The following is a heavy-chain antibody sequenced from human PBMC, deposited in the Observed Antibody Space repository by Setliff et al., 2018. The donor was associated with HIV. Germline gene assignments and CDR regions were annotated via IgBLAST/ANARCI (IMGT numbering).Heavy chain of an antibody. D-gene: IGHD3-3*01. Sequence: SETLSLTCTVSGGSISSGGYYWSWARQHPGKGLEWIGYIYYSGSTYYNPSLKSRVTISVDTSKNQFSLKLSSVTAADTAMYFCARESRNDFWSGYYRTFDIWGQGTMVT. V-gene: IGHV4-31*03. J-gene: IGHJ3*02. CDR1: GGSISSGGYY. CDR3: ARESRNDFWSGYYRTFDI. CDR2: IYYSGST.